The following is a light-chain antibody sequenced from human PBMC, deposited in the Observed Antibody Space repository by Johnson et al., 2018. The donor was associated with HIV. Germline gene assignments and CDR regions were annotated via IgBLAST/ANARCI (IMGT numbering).Light chain of an antibody. CDR3: ATWDHSLTAHYV. CDR1: SANIGNNY. J-gene: IGLJ1*01. Sequence: QSVLTQSPSVSAAPGQKVTISCSGSSANIGNNYVSWYQQLPGTAPKLLIYENNKRPSRIPDRFSGSKSGTSATLAITGLQTGDEADYYCATWDHSLTAHYVFGTGTKVTVL. CDR2: ENN. V-gene: IGLV1-51*02.